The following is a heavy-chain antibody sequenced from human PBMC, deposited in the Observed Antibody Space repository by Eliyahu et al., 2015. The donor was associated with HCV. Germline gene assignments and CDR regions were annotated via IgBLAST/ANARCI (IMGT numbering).Heavy chain of an antibody. V-gene: IGHV3-30*18. CDR1: GFTFXSYG. CDR2: ISYDGSNK. D-gene: IGHD2-2*01. J-gene: IGHJ3*02. Sequence: QVQLVESGGGVVQPGRSLRLSCAASGFTFXSYGMXWVRQAPGKGLEWVAVISYDGSNKYYADSVKGRFTISRDNSKNTLYLQMNSLRAEDTAVYYCAKDIVVVPAAIRWDDAFDIWGQGTMVTVSS. CDR3: AKDIVVVPAAIRWDDAFDI.